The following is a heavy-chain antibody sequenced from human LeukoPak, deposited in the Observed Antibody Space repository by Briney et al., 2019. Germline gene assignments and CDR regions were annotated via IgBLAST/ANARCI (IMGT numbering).Heavy chain of an antibody. CDR3: ASGGYDRFDYCYYGMDV. CDR2: IYYSGST. V-gene: IGHV4-61*01. CDR1: GGSVSSGSYY. J-gene: IGHJ6*02. Sequence: SETLSLTCTVSGGSVSSGSYYWSWIRQPPGRGLEWIGYIYYSGSTNYNPSLKSRVTISVDTSKNQFSLKLSSVTAADTAVYYCASGGYDRFDYCYYGMDVWGQGTTVTVSS. D-gene: IGHD3-16*01.